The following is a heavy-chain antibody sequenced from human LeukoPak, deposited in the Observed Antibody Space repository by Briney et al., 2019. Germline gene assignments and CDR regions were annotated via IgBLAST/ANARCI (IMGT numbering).Heavy chain of an antibody. CDR3: ASGPGTYYYGSGSYSTYGMDV. CDR1: GFTFSSYE. J-gene: IGHJ6*02. V-gene: IGHV3-48*03. D-gene: IGHD3-10*01. Sequence: PGGSLRLSCAASGFTFSSYEMNWVRQAPGKGLEWVSYISSSGSTIYYADSVKGRFTISRDNAKNSLYLQMNSLRAEDTAVYYCASGPGTYYYGSGSYSTYGMDVWGQGTTVTVSS. CDR2: ISSSGSTI.